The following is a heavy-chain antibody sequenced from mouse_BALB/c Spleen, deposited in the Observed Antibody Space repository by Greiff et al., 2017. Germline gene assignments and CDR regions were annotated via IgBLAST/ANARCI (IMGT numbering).Heavy chain of an antibody. CDR3: ARKEYDGFAY. CDR1: GYSITSDYA. J-gene: IGHJ3*01. Sequence: EVQLVESGPGLVKPSQSLSLTCTVTGYSITSDYAWNWIRQFPGNKLEWMGYISYSGSTSYNPSLKSRISITRDTSKNQFFLQLNSVTTEDTATYYCARKEYDGFAYWGQGTLVTVSA. CDR2: ISYSGST. D-gene: IGHD2-14*01. V-gene: IGHV3-2*02.